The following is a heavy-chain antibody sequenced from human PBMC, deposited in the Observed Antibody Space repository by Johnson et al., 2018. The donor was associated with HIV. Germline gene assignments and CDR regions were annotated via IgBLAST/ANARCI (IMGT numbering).Heavy chain of an antibody. J-gene: IGHJ3*01. D-gene: IGHD2/OR15-2a*01. Sequence: QVQLVESGGGVVQPGRSLRLSCAASGFTFSSYAMHWVRQAPGKGLEWVAVIWYDGSNKNYTESVKGRFSISRDNSKNTLFLQMNSLRTEDTAGYFFAGEASFAPRPETAFDVWGQGTKVTVSS. V-gene: IGHV3-30*04. CDR3: AGEASFAPRPETAFDV. CDR2: IWYDGSNK. CDR1: GFTFSSYA.